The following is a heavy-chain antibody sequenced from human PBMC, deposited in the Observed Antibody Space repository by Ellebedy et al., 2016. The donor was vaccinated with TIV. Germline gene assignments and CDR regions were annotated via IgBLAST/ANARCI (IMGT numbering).Heavy chain of an antibody. CDR3: ARDPRKWLVRGYFDC. Sequence: PGGSLRLSCAASGFTFSSYAMSWVRQAPGKGLVWVSAISGSGGSTYYADSVKGRFTISRDNSKNTLYLQMNSLRAEDTAVYYCARDPRKWLVRGYFDCWGQGTLVTVSS. D-gene: IGHD6-19*01. V-gene: IGHV3-23*01. CDR2: ISGSGGST. J-gene: IGHJ4*02. CDR1: GFTFSSYA.